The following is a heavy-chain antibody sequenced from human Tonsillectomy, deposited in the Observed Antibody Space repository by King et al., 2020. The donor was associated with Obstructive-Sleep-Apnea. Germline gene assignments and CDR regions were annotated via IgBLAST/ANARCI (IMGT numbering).Heavy chain of an antibody. CDR2: IGDPSTTI. D-gene: IGHD1-26*01. J-gene: IGHJ5*01. Sequence: VQLVESGGGLVQPGGSLRLSCTASGFAFSAYRLHWVRQAPGKGLEWVSHIGDPSTTIYYADSVEGRFTISRDNAKNSVYLQMNSLRAEDTAVYYCARDSLPSGILRYTWFDSWGQGTLVTVSS. CDR3: ARDSLPSGILRYTWFDS. CDR1: GFAFSAYR. V-gene: IGHV3-48*04.